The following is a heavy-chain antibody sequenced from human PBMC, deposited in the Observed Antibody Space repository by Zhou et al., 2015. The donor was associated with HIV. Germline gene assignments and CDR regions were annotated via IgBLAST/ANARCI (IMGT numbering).Heavy chain of an antibody. CDR1: GGTFSTYG. CDR3: ARSFYDRDGYYPDF. Sequence: QVQLVQSGAEVKKPGSSVKVSCKASGGTFSTYGISWVRQAPGQGLEWMGGIIPMFGTTNYTVKFQGRLTIAADKSTTTVYMQLLRLTFEDTAIIYCARSFYDRDGYYPDFWGQGTLVTVSS. CDR2: IIPMFGTT. D-gene: IGHD3-22*01. J-gene: IGHJ4*02. V-gene: IGHV1-69*06.